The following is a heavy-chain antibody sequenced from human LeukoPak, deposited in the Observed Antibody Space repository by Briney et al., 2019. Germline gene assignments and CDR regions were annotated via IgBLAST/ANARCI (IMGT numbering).Heavy chain of an antibody. Sequence: SETLSLTCTVSGGSISSYHWSWIRQPPGKGLEWIGHIYYSGTTSGSTNYNPSLKSRVTISVDTSKNQFSLQVRSVTAADTAVYYCARGSGRYYYYGVDVWGQGTTVTVSS. CDR2: IYYSGTTSGST. J-gene: IGHJ6*02. D-gene: IGHD7-27*01. V-gene: IGHV4-59*01. CDR1: GGSISSYH. CDR3: ARGSGRYYYYGVDV.